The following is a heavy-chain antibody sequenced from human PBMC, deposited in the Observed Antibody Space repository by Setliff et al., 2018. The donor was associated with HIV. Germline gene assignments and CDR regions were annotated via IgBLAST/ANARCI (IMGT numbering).Heavy chain of an antibody. Sequence: SETLSLTCAVYGGSFSGSYWSWIRQPPEQGLEWIGYVYNSGTTSYNPSLKSRVTISVDTSKTQFSLKLTSVTAADTAVYYCARQRELGIADDAFDIWSRGTMVTVSS. CDR1: GGSFSGSY. CDR3: ARQRELGIADDAFDI. D-gene: IGHD7-27*01. CDR2: VYNSGTT. J-gene: IGHJ3*02. V-gene: IGHV4-34*11.